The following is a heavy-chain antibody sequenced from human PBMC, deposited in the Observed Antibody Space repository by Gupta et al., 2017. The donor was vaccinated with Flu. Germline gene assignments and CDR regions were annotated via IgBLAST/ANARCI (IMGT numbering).Heavy chain of an antibody. CDR1: GFTFSSYE. V-gene: IGHV3-48*03. J-gene: IGHJ4*02. CDR2: ISSSGSTI. Sequence: EVQLVESGGGLVQPGGSLRLSCAASGFTFSSYEMNWVRQAPGKGLEWVSYISSSGSTIYYADSVKGRFTISRDNAKNSLYLQMNSLRAEDTAVYYCARVYSSSSFGYWGQGTLVTVSS. CDR3: ARVYSSSSFGY. D-gene: IGHD6-6*01.